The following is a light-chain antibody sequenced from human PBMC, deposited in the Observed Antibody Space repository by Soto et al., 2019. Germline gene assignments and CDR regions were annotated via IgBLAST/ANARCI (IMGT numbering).Light chain of an antibody. J-gene: IGKJ1*01. CDR3: QQYNSYSSWT. V-gene: IGKV1-5*01. CDR1: QSISNR. CDR2: DAS. Sequence: DIQMTQSPSSLSASVGDRVTITCRASQSISNRLAWYQQKPGKAPKVLIYDASTLESGVPSRFSGSGSGTEFTLTISSLQTDDFATYYCQQYNSYSSWTFGQGTKVDIK.